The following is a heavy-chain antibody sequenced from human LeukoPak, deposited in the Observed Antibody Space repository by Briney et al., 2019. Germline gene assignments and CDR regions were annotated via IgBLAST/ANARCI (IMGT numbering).Heavy chain of an antibody. CDR2: IYTSGST. CDR3: AREISDYYGSGSYYVDY. D-gene: IGHD3-10*01. J-gene: IGHJ4*02. V-gene: IGHV4-4*07. Sequence: SETLSLTCTVSGGSISSYYWSWIRQPAGKGLEWIGRIYTSGSTNYNPSLKSRVTMSVDTSKNQFSLKLSSVTAADTAVYYCAREISDYYGSGSYYVDYWGQGTLVTVSS. CDR1: GGSISSYY.